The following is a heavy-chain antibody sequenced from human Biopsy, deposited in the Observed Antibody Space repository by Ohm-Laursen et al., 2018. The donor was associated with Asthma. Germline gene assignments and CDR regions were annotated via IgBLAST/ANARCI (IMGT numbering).Heavy chain of an antibody. CDR1: GFTFGDYW. D-gene: IGHD3-3*02. Sequence: ESLKISCKSSGFTFGDYWMSWVRQVPGKGLEWVANIKHDGTEKNHVDSLKGRFTISRDNAKNSLYLQMNSPRAEDTAVYYCARTFHFWSPYHAEHYQLWGQGTLVTVSS. CDR3: ARTFHFWSPYHAEHYQL. J-gene: IGHJ1*01. V-gene: IGHV3-7*01. CDR2: IKHDGTEK.